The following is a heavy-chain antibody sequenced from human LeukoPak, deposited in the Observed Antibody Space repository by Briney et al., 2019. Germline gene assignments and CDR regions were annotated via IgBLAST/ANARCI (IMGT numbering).Heavy chain of an antibody. CDR2: IKSNNGGT. CDR1: GFAFTDYY. J-gene: IGHJ4*02. V-gene: IGHV1-2*02. CDR3: ARQPSLHYGDYYYFDY. D-gene: IGHD4-17*01. Sequence: ASVKVSCKASGFAFTDYYVHWVRQAPGQGLEWMGCIKSNNGGTDYAQKFQGRVTMTRDTSINTAYMELSGLRSDDTAVYYCARQPSLHYGDYYYFDYWGQGTLVTVSS.